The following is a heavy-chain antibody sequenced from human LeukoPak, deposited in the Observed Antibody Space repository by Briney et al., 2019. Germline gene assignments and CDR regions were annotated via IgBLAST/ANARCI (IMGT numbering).Heavy chain of an antibody. D-gene: IGHD2/OR15-2a*01. V-gene: IGHV4-59*01. CDR1: GGSMKNSF. J-gene: IGHJ5*02. CDR3: ARNRFQLSGAYWFDP. CDR2: ISDTGIT. Sequence: SSVTLSLTCSVYGGSMKNSFWSWIRQPPGKGLKWMVYISDTGITNSNPSLKSRVTFSIDTSKDQFYLKLSSVTAADTALYFCARNRFQLSGAYWFDPWGRGTLVTVSS.